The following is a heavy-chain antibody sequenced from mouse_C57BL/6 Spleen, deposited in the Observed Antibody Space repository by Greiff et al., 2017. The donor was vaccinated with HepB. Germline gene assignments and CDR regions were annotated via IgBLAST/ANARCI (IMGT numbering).Heavy chain of an antibody. V-gene: IGHV1-15*01. CDR3: TRVLGAY. CDR1: GYTFTDYE. J-gene: IGHJ2*01. Sequence: QVQLQQSGAELVRPGASVTLSCKASGYTFTDYEMHWVKQTPVHGLEWIGAIDPETGGTAYNQKFKGKAILTADKSSSTSYMELRSLSSEDSAVYHCTRVLGAYWGQGTTLTVSS. D-gene: IGHD3-1*01. CDR2: IDPETGGT.